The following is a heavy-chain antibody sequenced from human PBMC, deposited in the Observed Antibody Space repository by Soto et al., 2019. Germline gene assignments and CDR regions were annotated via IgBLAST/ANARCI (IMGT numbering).Heavy chain of an antibody. CDR3: ATDRGRVTNSGVVINATHMGV. Sequence: EVQLVESGGALVQPGGSLRLSCAASGFTFSSYWMYWVRQAPGKGLVWVSRLDTEGGSTIYADSVKGRFTISRDNARNTLYLQMESLRGEDTAVYYCATDRGRVTNSGVVINATHMGVWGKGTTVTVSS. J-gene: IGHJ6*03. CDR2: LDTEGGST. CDR1: GFTFSSYW. V-gene: IGHV3-74*01. D-gene: IGHD3-3*01.